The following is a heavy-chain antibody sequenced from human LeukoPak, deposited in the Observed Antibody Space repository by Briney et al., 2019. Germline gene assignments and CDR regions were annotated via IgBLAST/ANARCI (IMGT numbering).Heavy chain of an antibody. Sequence: SETLSLTCTVSGGSISSYYWSWIRQPPGKGLEWIGYIYYSGSTNYNPSLKSRVTTSVDTSKNQFSLKLSSVTAADTAVYYCARGSPARRWLQLARFDPWGQGTLVTVSS. J-gene: IGHJ5*02. CDR3: ARGSPARRWLQLARFDP. V-gene: IGHV4-59*08. CDR1: GGSISSYY. D-gene: IGHD5-24*01. CDR2: IYYSGST.